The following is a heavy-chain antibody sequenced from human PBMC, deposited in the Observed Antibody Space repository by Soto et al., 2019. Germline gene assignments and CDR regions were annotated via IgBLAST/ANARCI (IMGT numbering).Heavy chain of an antibody. CDR1: GFTFSSYG. CDR3: AKETLSYGMDV. CDR2: ISYDGSNK. Sequence: QVQLVKSGGGVVQPGRSLRLSCAASGFTFSSYGMHWVRQAPGKGLEWVAVISYDGSNKYYADSVKGRFTISRDNSKNTLYLQMNSLRAEDTAVYYCAKETLSYGMDVWGQGTTVTVSS. V-gene: IGHV3-30*18. J-gene: IGHJ6*02.